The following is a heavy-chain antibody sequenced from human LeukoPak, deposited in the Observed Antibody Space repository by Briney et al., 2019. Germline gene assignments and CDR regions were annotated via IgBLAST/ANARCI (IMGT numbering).Heavy chain of an antibody. Sequence: GRSLRLSCAASGFTFSSYGMHWVRQAPGKGLGRVAVISYDGSNKYYADSVKGRFTISRDNSKNTLYLQMNSLRAEDTAVYYCAKDHAWQWLVPTAFDIWGQGTMVTVSS. CDR2: ISYDGSNK. CDR1: GFTFSSYG. J-gene: IGHJ3*02. D-gene: IGHD6-19*01. V-gene: IGHV3-30*18. CDR3: AKDHAWQWLVPTAFDI.